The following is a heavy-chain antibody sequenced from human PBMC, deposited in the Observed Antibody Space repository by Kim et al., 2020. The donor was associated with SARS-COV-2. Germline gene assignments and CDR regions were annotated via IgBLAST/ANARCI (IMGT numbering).Heavy chain of an antibody. Sequence: RFTISRENSKNTLYLQMNSLRAEDTAVYYCARGTPLRHDYGGRFDAFDIWGQGTMVTVSS. D-gene: IGHD4-17*01. CDR3: ARGTPLRHDYGGRFDAFDI. J-gene: IGHJ3*02. V-gene: IGHV3-30*07.